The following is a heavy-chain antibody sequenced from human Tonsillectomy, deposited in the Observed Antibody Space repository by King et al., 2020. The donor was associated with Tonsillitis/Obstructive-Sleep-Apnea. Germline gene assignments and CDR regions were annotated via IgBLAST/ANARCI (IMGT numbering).Heavy chain of an antibody. CDR2: INPSDGIT. CDR1: GYTFTRYY. J-gene: IGHJ4*02. V-gene: IGHV1-46*01. CDR3: ARDDVVGRYIDS. Sequence: VQLVESGAEVKTPGASVKVSCKASGYTFTRYYIQLVRQARGPGLEWMGIINPSDGITTYAQKFQGRVTMSTDTSASTVYLELSSLRSEDTAVYYCARDDVVGRYIDSWGQGTLVNVSS. D-gene: IGHD1-14*01.